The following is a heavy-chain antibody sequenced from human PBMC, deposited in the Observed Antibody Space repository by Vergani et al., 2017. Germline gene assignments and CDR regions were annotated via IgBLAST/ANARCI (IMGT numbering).Heavy chain of an antibody. CDR1: GGPITSSSYY. V-gene: IGHV4-39*01. J-gene: IGHJ4*02. Sequence: QLHLQESGPGLVKPSETLSLTCTVSGGPITSSSYYWGWIRQPPGKGLEWIGNIYHSGGAYSNPSLKGRVTISVDTSKNQFSLEVTSVTAADTAIYFCARTGSFILRYFHWALWGQGTLVTVSS. D-gene: IGHD3-9*01. CDR2: IYHSGGA. CDR3: ARTGSFILRYFHWAL.